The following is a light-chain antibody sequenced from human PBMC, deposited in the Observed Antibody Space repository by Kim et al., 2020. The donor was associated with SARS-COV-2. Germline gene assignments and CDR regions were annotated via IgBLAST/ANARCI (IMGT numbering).Light chain of an antibody. CDR1: RGHSSYA. CDR2: VNRDGSH. CDR3: QTWDTGIRV. J-gene: IGLJ3*02. V-gene: IGLV4-69*01. Sequence: ASVQLTCMLSRGHSSYAIAWHQQQPGKGPRFLMKVNRDGSHIKGDGIPDRFSGSTSGAERYLTISSLQPEDEADYYCQTWDTGIRVFGGGTQLTVL.